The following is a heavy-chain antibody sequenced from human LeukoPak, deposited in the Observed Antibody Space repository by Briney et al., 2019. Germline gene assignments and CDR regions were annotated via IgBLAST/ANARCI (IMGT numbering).Heavy chain of an antibody. D-gene: IGHD5-12*01. Sequence: GGSLRLSCAASGFTFSSYGMHWVRQAPGKGLEWVAVIWCDGSNKYYADSVKGRFTISRDNSKNTLYLQMNSLRAEDTAVYYCAKDKRVIWSGYDFDYWGQGTLVTVSS. J-gene: IGHJ4*02. CDR3: AKDKRVIWSGYDFDY. V-gene: IGHV3-33*06. CDR2: IWCDGSNK. CDR1: GFTFSSYG.